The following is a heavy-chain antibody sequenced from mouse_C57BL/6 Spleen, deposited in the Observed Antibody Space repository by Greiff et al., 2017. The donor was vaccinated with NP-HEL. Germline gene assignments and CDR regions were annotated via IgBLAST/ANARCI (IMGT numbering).Heavy chain of an antibody. J-gene: IGHJ2*01. D-gene: IGHD2-1*01. V-gene: IGHV1-22*01. CDR2: INPNNGGT. CDR3: ARGGYYVNYDYYFDY. Sequence: EVQLQQSGPELVKPGASVKMSCKASGYTFTDYNMHWVKQSHGKSLEWIGYINPNNGGTSYNQKFKGKATLTVNKSSSTAYMELRSLTSEDSEVYYCARGGYYVNYDYYFDYWGQGTTLTVSS. CDR1: GYTFTDYN.